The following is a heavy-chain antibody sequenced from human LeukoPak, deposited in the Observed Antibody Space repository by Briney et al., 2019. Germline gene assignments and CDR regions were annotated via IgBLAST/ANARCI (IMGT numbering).Heavy chain of an antibody. D-gene: IGHD6-19*01. V-gene: IGHV3-48*03. J-gene: IGHJ4*02. CDR3: ARGPSQWLVPFVY. CDR2: ISSSGSTI. Sequence: PGGSLRLSCAASGFTFSSYEMNWVRQAPGKGLEWVPYISSSGSTIYYADSVKGRFTISRDNAKNSLYLQMNSLRAEDTAVYYCARGPSQWLVPFVYWGQGTLVTVSS. CDR1: GFTFSSYE.